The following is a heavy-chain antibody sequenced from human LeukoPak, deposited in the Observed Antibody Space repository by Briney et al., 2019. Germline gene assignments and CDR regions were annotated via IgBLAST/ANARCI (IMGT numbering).Heavy chain of an antibody. D-gene: IGHD3-3*01. CDR2: ISSSSSYI. J-gene: IGHJ4*02. CDR3: ARDPGIFGVVQYDY. Sequence: GGSLRLSCAASGFTFSSYSMNWVRQAPGKGLKWVSSISSSSSYIYYADSVKGRFTISRDNAKNSLYLQMNSLRAEDTAVYYCARDPGIFGVVQYDYWGQGTLVTVSS. CDR1: GFTFSSYS. V-gene: IGHV3-21*01.